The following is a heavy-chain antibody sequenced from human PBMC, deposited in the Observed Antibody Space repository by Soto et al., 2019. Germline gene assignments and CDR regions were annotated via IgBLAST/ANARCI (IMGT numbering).Heavy chain of an antibody. Sequence: SETLSLTCTVSGGSISSSSYYWGWIRQPPGKGLEWIGSIYYSGSTYYNPSLKSRVTISVDTSKNQFSLKLSSVTAADTAVYYCARGVVVTPPTQTGPHFDYWGQGTLVTVSS. J-gene: IGHJ4*02. CDR1: GGSISSSSYY. CDR2: IYYSGST. D-gene: IGHD2-15*01. V-gene: IGHV4-39*07. CDR3: ARGVVVTPPTQTGPHFDY.